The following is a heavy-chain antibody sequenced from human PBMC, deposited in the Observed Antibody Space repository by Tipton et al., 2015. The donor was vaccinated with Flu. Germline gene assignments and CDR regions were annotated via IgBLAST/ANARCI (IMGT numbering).Heavy chain of an antibody. Sequence: SLRLSCAASGFTFSSYAMSWVRQAPGKGLEWVAVIWYDGGNKYYADSVKGRFTISRDNSKNTLYLQMNSLRAEDTAVYYCAKVGDGKKSSWSSLYYYYYYMDVWGKGTTVTVSS. J-gene: IGHJ6*03. CDR1: GFTFSSYA. V-gene: IGHV3-33*06. CDR2: IWYDGGNK. CDR3: AKVGDGKKSSWSSLYYYYYYMDV. D-gene: IGHD6-13*01.